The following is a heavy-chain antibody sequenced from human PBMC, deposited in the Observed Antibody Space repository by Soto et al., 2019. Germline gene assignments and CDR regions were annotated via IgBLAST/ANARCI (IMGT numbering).Heavy chain of an antibody. CDR3: SKDTSRITMVRGPQWDFDY. J-gene: IGHJ4*02. V-gene: IGHV3-23*01. D-gene: IGHD3-10*01. Sequence: GGSLRLSCAASGFTFSSYAMSWVRQAPGKGLEWVSVISGSGGSTYYADYVKGRFTISRDKSKNTLYLQMDSLRAEDTAVYYCSKDTSRITMVRGPQWDFDYWGQGTLVTVSS. CDR2: ISGSGGST. CDR1: GFTFSSYA.